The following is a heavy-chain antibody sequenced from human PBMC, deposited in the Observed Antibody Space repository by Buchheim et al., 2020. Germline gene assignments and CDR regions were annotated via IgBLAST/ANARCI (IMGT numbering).Heavy chain of an antibody. CDR3: ARGTGSG. V-gene: IGHV3-7*01. CDR1: GFTFTNSW. J-gene: IGHJ4*01. Sequence: EVQLVESGGGLVQPGGSLRLSCAASGFTFTNSWMGWVRQAPGKGLEWVSLTKHDGSDNYYVFSVKGRFTISSDNAKNSLYLQMDSLRGEDTAVYYCARGTGSGWGHGSL. D-gene: IGHD1-14*01. CDR2: TKHDGSDN.